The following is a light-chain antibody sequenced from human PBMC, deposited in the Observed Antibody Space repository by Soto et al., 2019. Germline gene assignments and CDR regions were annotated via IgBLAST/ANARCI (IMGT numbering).Light chain of an antibody. J-gene: IGKJ1*01. CDR2: GAS. CDR3: QQYNNWPWT. V-gene: IGKV3-15*01. CDR1: QSVSSN. Sequence: EIVMTQSPATLSVSPGERATLSCRASQSVSSNLAWYQQKPGQAPRHLIYGASTRSTGIPARFSGSGSGTEFTLTISSLKSEDFAVYYCQQYNNWPWTFGQGTKVEIK.